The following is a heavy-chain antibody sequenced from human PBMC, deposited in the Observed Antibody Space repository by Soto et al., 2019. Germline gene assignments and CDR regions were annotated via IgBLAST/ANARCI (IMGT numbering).Heavy chain of an antibody. CDR2: ISSSSSYI. V-gene: IGHV3-21*01. Sequence: GGSLRLSCAASGFTFSSYSMNWVRQAPGKGLEWVSSISSSSSYIYYADSVKGRFTISRDNAKNSLYLQMNSLRAEDTAVYYCAREDYGSGSYYAFDIWGQGTMVTVSS. CDR1: GFTFSSYS. CDR3: AREDYGSGSYYAFDI. D-gene: IGHD3-10*01. J-gene: IGHJ3*02.